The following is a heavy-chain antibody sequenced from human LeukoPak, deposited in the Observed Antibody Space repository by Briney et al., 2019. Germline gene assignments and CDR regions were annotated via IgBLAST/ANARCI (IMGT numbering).Heavy chain of an antibody. CDR3: ARPLYSRGAPLGAFDI. CDR1: GFTVSTKY. Sequence: GGSLRLSCAASGFTVSTKYMSWVRQAPGKGLEWVSVIYSNDNTYYADSVKGRFTISRDNSKNTLYLQMNSLRAEDTAVYYCARPLYSRGAPLGAFDIWGQGTMVTVSS. J-gene: IGHJ3*02. D-gene: IGHD6-19*01. V-gene: IGHV3-66*02. CDR2: IYSNDNT.